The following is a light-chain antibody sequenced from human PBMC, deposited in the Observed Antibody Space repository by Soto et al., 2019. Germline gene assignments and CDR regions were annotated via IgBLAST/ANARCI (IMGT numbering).Light chain of an antibody. CDR3: LEDYNYLQT. Sequence: AIQMTQSPASLSASVGDRVTITCRASRGIRNDLAWYQQKPGRAPKLLIYAVSTLQSGVPSRYSGSGSGTDFTLTVSSLQPEDFATYYCLEDYNYLQTFGQGTKVDIK. J-gene: IGKJ1*01. CDR2: AVS. CDR1: RGIRND. V-gene: IGKV1-6*01.